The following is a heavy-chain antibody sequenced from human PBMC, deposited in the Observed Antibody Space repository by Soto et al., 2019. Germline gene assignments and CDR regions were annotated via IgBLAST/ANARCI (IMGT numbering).Heavy chain of an antibody. Sequence: QVQLVQSGAEVKKPGASVKVSCKASGYTFTSHGISWVRQAPGQGLEWMGWISASNGDTNYAQKFQGRVTVTTDTSTRTGYMELRSLRSEDTAVYYCASMVRGSNIDYYHYMDVWGKGTTVTVSS. CDR3: ASMVRGSNIDYYHYMDV. V-gene: IGHV1-18*01. J-gene: IGHJ6*03. CDR2: ISASNGDT. CDR1: GYTFTSHG. D-gene: IGHD3-10*01.